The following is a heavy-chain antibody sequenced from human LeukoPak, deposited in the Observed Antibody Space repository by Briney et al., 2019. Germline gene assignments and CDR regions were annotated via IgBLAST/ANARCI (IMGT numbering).Heavy chain of an antibody. CDR2: IYYSGTT. Sequence: SETLSLTCTVSGGSISNYYWSWIRQPPGKGLEWIGYIYYSGTTNYNPSLKSRVTISVDTSKNQFSLKLSSVTAADTAVYYCARAYAVYSSGWYNYYYGMDVWGQGTTVTVSS. CDR1: GGSISNYY. CDR3: ARAYAVYSSGWYNYYYGMDV. V-gene: IGHV4-59*01. J-gene: IGHJ6*02. D-gene: IGHD6-19*01.